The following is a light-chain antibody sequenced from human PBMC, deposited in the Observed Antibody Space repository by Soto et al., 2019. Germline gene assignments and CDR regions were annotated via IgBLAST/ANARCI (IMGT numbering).Light chain of an antibody. J-gene: IGKJ1*01. V-gene: IGKV3-20*01. CDR3: QYYGTSTGT. Sequence: EIVLTQSPDTLSLSPGETATLSCRASQSVSSSHLAWYQQKVGQAPRLLIYGDSRRATGIPDRLSGSGSGTDFTLIINRLDPEDFAVYYCQYYGTSTGTFGQGTKVDIQ. CDR2: GDS. CDR1: QSVSSSH.